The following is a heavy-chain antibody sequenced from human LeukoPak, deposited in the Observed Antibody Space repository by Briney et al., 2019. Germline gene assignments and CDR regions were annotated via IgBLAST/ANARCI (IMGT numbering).Heavy chain of an antibody. CDR3: ASILASSGGYSDY. D-gene: IGHD3-22*01. CDR2: ISGSGGST. V-gene: IGHV3-23*01. J-gene: IGHJ4*02. CDR1: GFTFSSYA. Sequence: PGGSLRLSCAASGFTFSSYAMSWVRQAPGKGLEWVSAISGSGGSTYYADSVKGRFTISRDNSKNTLYLQMNSLRAEDTAVYYCASILASSGGYSDYWGQGTLVTVSS.